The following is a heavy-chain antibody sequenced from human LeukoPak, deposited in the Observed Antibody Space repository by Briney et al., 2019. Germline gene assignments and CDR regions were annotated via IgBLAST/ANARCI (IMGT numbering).Heavy chain of an antibody. D-gene: IGHD3-10*01. V-gene: IGHV4-34*01. J-gene: IGHJ6*02. CDR3: ANGAYYYGSGSAYGMDV. CDR1: GGSFSGYY. CDR2: INHSGST. Sequence: PSETLSLTCAVYGGSFSGYYWSWIRQPPGKGLEWIGEINHSGSTNYNPSLKSRVTISVDTSKNQFSLKLSSVTAADTAVYYCANGAYYYGSGSAYGMDVWGQGTTVTVSS.